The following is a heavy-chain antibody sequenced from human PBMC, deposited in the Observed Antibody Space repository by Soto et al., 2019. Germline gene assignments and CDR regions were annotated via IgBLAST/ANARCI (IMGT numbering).Heavy chain of an antibody. V-gene: IGHV4-4*07. Sequence: PSETLSLTCTVSGASISGFYWSWIRKSAGKGLEWIGRIYATGTTDYNPSLKSRVMMSVDTSKKQFSLKLRSVTAADTSVYYCVRNGTKTLRVWLHPWGQG. D-gene: IGHD1-1*01. J-gene: IGHJ5*02. CDR2: IYATGTT. CDR3: VRNGTKTLRVWLHP. CDR1: GASISGFY.